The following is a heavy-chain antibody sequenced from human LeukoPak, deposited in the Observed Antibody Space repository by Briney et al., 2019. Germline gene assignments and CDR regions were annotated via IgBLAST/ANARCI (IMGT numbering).Heavy chain of an antibody. CDR3: ARASGGYGDYLSYLPFDY. J-gene: IGHJ4*02. Sequence: SETLSLTCAVSGGSISSSNWWSLVRQPPGKGLEWIGEIYHSGSTNYNPSLKSRVTISVDKSKNQFSLKLSSVTAADTAVYYCARASGGYGDYLSYLPFDYWGQGTLVTVSS. CDR2: IYHSGST. D-gene: IGHD4-17*01. CDR1: GGSISSSNW. V-gene: IGHV4-4*02.